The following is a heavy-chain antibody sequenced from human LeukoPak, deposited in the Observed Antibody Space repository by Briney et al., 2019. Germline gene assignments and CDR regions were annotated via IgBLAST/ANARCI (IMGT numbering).Heavy chain of an antibody. V-gene: IGHV3-48*02. CDR2: INHNAEMI. CDR3: ARDHDWAFDL. CDR1: GFPFGSYV. Sequence: GGSLRLSCEGSGFPFGSYVMSWVRQALGKGLEWIAYINHNAEMIFYPDFVKGRFTISRDNPKKSLYLQMNALRYEDTAIYYCARDHDWAFDLWGQGTLVTVSS. J-gene: IGHJ4*02. D-gene: IGHD3-9*01.